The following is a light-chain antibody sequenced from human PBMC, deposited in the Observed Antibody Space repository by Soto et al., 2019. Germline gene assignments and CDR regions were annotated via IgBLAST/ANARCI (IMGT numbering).Light chain of an antibody. CDR1: QTIRSH. J-gene: IGKJ4*01. CDR2: ATS. Sequence: DIQMTQFPLSLSASVGDRVTITCRASQTIRSHLNWYQQKPGEAPKIVIYATSTLQSGVPSRFNGSVSWTDFTLTISSLQPEDFATYYCQQTYRTPLTFGGGTKVEIK. CDR3: QQTYRTPLT. V-gene: IGKV1-39*01.